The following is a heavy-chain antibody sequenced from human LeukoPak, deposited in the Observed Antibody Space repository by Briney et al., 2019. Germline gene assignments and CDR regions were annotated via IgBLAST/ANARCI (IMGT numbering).Heavy chain of an antibody. CDR1: GYSLTEYS. CDR3: ARNGHSNNILES. D-gene: IGHD1/OR15-1a*01. CDR2: INTNTGDP. J-gene: IGHJ4*02. V-gene: IGHV7-4-1*02. Sequence: ASEKVSCKASGYSLTEYSINWVRLVPGQGLEWMGWINTNTGDPLYAKDFTGRFVFSLDTSVSTAYLDISNLKIEDTAVYYCARNGHSNNILESWGQGALVTVSS.